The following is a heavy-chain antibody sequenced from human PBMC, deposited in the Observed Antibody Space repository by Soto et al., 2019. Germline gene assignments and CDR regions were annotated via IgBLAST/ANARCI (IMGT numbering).Heavy chain of an antibody. J-gene: IGHJ4*02. CDR2: IYYSGST. V-gene: IGHV4-31*11. CDR3: ARALSYLHYYDSSGQEINYFDY. Sequence: SETLSLTCAVSGGSISSGGYSWSWIRQHPGKGLEWIGYIYYSGSTYYNPSLKSRVTISVDTSKNQFSLKLSSVTAADTAVYYCARALSYLHYYDSSGQEINYFDYWGQGTLVTVSS. D-gene: IGHD3-22*01. CDR1: GGSISSGGYS.